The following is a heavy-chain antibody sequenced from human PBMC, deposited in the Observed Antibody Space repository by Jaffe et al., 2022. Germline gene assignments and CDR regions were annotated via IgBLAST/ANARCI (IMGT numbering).Heavy chain of an antibody. D-gene: IGHD6-19*01. CDR3: AKTTYSGGYQIFDL. V-gene: IGHV3-23*01. J-gene: IGHJ2*01. Sequence: EVQLLESGGGLVQPGGSLRLSCAASGFTFSSYAMSWVRQAPGKGLEWVSTIIGSGGSTYYADSVKGRFTISRDNSKNTLFLQMNSLRAEDTAVYRCAKTTYSGGYQIFDLWGRGTLVTVSS. CDR1: GFTFSSYA. CDR2: IIGSGGST.